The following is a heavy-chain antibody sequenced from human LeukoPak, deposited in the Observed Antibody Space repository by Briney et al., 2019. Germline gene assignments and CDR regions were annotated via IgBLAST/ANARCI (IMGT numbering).Heavy chain of an antibody. CDR3: AKRGYYYDSSGYYYFDY. D-gene: IGHD3-22*01. V-gene: IGHV3-23*01. Sequence: GGSLRLSCAASGFTFSSYGMTWVRQAPGKGLEWVSTISGSGGSTYYADSVKGRFTISRDDSKNTLYLHMNSLRAEDTAVYYCAKRGYYYDSSGYYYFDYWGQGTLVTVSS. CDR1: GFTFSSYG. CDR2: ISGSGGST. J-gene: IGHJ4*02.